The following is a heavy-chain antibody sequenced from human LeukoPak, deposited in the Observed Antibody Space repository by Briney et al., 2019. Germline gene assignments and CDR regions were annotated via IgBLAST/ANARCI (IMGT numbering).Heavy chain of an antibody. V-gene: IGHV4-39*01. Sequence: SETLSLTCTVSGGSISSSSYYWGWIRQPPGKGLEWVGSIYYSGSTYYNPSLKSRVTISVDTSKNQFSLKLSSVTAADTAVYYCARISLRFLGGYYYGMDAWGQGTTVTVSS. CDR3: ARISLRFLGGYYYGMDA. J-gene: IGHJ6*02. D-gene: IGHD3-3*01. CDR2: IYYSGST. CDR1: GGSISSSSYY.